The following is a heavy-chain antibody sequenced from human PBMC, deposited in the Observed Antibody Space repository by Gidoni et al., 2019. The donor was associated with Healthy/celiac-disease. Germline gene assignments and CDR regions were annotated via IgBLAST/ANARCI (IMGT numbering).Heavy chain of an antibody. CDR3: ARGPGLSSSKAAFDP. J-gene: IGHJ5*02. CDR1: GGSFSGYY. V-gene: IGHV4-34*01. CDR2: INHSGST. D-gene: IGHD3-10*02. Sequence: QVQLQQWGAGLLKPSETLSPTCAVYGGSFSGYYWSWIRQPPGKGLEWIGEINHSGSTNYNPSLKSRVTISVDTSKNQLSLKLSSVTAADTAVYYCARGPGLSSSKAAFDPWGQGTLVTVSS.